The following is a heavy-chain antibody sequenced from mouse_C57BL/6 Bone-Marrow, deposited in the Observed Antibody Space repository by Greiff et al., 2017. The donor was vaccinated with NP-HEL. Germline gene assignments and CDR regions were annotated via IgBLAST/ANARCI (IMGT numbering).Heavy chain of an antibody. CDR1: GDSITSGYY. D-gene: IGHD3-1*01. V-gene: IGHV3-6*01. J-gene: IGHJ3*01. CDR2: ISYDGSN. Sequence: EVKLQESGPGLVKPSQSLSLTCSVTGDSITSGYYWNWIRQFPGNKLEWMGYISYDGSNNYNPSLKNRISITRDTSKNQFFLKLNSVTTEDTATYYCARGYPFAYWGQGTLVTVSA. CDR3: ARGYPFAY.